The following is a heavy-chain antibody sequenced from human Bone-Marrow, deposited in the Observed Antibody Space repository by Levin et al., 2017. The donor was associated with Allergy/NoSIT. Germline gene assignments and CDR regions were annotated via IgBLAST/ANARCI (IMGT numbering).Heavy chain of an antibody. CDR2: ISSSDGYT. Sequence: PGGSLRLSCAASGLRFSDYYMSWIRQAPGKGLEWISYISSSDGYTSYADSVKGRFTISRDDAKNSLFLQMNSLRAEDTAVYYCVRDGFYYDTAVYAFDMWGQGTTVTVSS. CDR1: GLRFSDYY. J-gene: IGHJ3*02. V-gene: IGHV3-11*05. CDR3: VRDGFYYDTAVYAFDM. D-gene: IGHD3-22*01.